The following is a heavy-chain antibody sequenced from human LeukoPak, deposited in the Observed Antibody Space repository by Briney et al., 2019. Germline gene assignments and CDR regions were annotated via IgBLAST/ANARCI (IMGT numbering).Heavy chain of an antibody. Sequence: GGPLRHSCAASGFTFSSYVMHGVRQAPGKGVEWVAVISYDGSNKYYADSVKGRFTISRANSKNTLYLQMNSLRAEDTAVYYCARGSSGWYGNLDAFDIWGQGTMVTVSS. D-gene: IGHD6-19*01. V-gene: IGHV3-30*04. CDR1: GFTFSSYV. CDR2: ISYDGSNK. J-gene: IGHJ3*02. CDR3: ARGSSGWYGNLDAFDI.